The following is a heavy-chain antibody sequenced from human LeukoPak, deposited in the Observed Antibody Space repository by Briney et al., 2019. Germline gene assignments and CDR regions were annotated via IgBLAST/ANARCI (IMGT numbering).Heavy chain of an antibody. CDR3: AKETPAVVVVISPSYYFDY. V-gene: IGHV3-21*01. Sequence: GGSLRLSCAASGFTFSSYSMNWVRQAPGKGLEWVSSISSSSSYIYYADSVKGRFTISRDNAKNSLYLQMNSLRAEDTAVYYCAKETPAVVVVISPSYYFDYWGQGTLVTVSS. CDR2: ISSSSSYI. D-gene: IGHD3-22*01. J-gene: IGHJ4*02. CDR1: GFTFSSYS.